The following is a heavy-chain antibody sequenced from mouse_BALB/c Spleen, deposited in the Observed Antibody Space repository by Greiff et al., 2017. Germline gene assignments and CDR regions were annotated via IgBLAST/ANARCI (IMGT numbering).Heavy chain of an antibody. CDR2: ISSGGGST. Sequence: EVHLVESGGGLVKPGGSLKLSCAASGFAFSSYDMSWVRQTPEKRLEWDAYISSGGGSTYYPDTVKGRFTISRDNAKNTLYLQMSSLKSEDTAMYYCARAYYGNYEGFAYWGQGTLVTVSA. V-gene: IGHV5-12-1*01. J-gene: IGHJ3*01. D-gene: IGHD2-10*01. CDR3: ARAYYGNYEGFAY. CDR1: GFAFSSYD.